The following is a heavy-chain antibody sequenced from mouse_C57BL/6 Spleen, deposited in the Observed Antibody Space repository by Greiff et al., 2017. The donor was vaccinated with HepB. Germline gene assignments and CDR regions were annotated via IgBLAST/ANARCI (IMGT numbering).Heavy chain of an antibody. CDR2: INPNNGGT. J-gene: IGHJ1*03. Sequence: EVQLQQSGPELVKPGASVKIPCKASGYTFTDYNMDWVKQSHGKSLEWIGDINPNNGGTIYNQKFKGKATLTVDKSSSTAYMELCSLTSEDTAVYYCARYDGYYVWYFDVWGTGTSVTVAS. D-gene: IGHD2-3*01. V-gene: IGHV1-18*01. CDR1: GYTFTDYN. CDR3: ARYDGYYVWYFDV.